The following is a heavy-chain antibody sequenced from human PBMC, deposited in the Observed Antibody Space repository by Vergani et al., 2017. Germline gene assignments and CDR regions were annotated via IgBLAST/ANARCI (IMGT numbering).Heavy chain of an antibody. CDR2: IYPGDSDN. CDR3: ARLPGSYSYGYRFDY. V-gene: IGHV5-51*01. D-gene: IGHD5-18*01. Sequence: EVQLEQSGAEVKTPGESLKISCKGSGYSFTSYWIGWVRQMPGKGLEWMGIIYPGDSDNKYSPSFQGQVTISADKSISTAYLQWSSLKASDTAMYYCARLPGSYSYGYRFDYWGQGTLVTVSS. CDR1: GYSFTSYW. J-gene: IGHJ4*02.